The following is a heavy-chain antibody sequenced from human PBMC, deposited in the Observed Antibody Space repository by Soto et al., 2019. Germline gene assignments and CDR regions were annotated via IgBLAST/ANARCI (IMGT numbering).Heavy chain of an antibody. D-gene: IGHD1-26*01. CDR2: IIPIFGTA. CDR3: ARDGGRHSGGIDY. V-gene: IGHV1-69*01. Sequence: QVQLVQSGAEVKKPGSSVKVSCKASGGTFSSYSINWVRQAPGQGLECMGGIIPIFGTANYAQKFQGRVTTPADESTSTAYMELSSLRSEDTAVYYCARDGGRHSGGIDYWGQGNLVTVSS. J-gene: IGHJ4*02. CDR1: GGTFSSYS.